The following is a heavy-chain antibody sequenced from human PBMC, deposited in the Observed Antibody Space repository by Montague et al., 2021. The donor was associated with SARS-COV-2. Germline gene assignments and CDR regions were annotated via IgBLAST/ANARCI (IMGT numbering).Heavy chain of an antibody. CDR3: SGKMYFYDSRGYQNIDY. CDR2: IYTGGSRT. Sequence: SLRLSCAASGFTFSSFAMSWVRQAPGKGLEWVSIIYTGGSRTHYTDSVKGRFIISRDDSKNTLYLQMNGLRVEDTAIYYCSGKMYFYDSRGYQNIDYWGQGILVAVSS. CDR1: GFTFSSFA. D-gene: IGHD3-22*01. V-gene: IGHV3-23*03. J-gene: IGHJ4*02.